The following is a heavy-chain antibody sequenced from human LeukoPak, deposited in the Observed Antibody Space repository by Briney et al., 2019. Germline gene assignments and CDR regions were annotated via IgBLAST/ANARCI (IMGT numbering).Heavy chain of an antibody. J-gene: IGHJ4*02. V-gene: IGHV5-51*01. CDR1: GYSFTSYW. CDR3: ARHGPEVGATTGELVY. Sequence: HGESLKISCKGSGYSFTSYWIGWVRQMPGKGLEWMGIIYPGDSDTRYSPSFQGQVTISADKSISTAYLQWSSLKASDTAMYYCARHGPEVGATTGELVYWGQGTLVTVSS. D-gene: IGHD1-26*01. CDR2: IYPGDSDT.